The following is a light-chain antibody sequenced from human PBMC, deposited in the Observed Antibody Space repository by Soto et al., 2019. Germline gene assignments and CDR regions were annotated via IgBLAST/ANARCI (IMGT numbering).Light chain of an antibody. CDR1: QSVSSSY. J-gene: IGKJ1*01. CDR3: QQYGRSPPSWT. Sequence: EIVLTQSPGTLSLSPGERATLSCRASQSVSSSYLAWYQQKPGQAPRLLIYGASSRATGIPDRFSGSGSGTDFTLNISRLEPEDFAVYYCQQYGRSPPSWTFGQGTKVEIK. V-gene: IGKV3-20*01. CDR2: GAS.